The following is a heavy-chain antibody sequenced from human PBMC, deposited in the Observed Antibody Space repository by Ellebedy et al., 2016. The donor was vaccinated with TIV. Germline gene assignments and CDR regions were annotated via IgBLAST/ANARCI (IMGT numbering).Heavy chain of an antibody. Sequence: GGSLRLXCAASGFTFSSYWMHWVRQAPGKGLVWVSRINSDGSSTSYADSVKGRFTISRDNSKNTLYLQMNSLRAEDTAVYYCARDGYPPAEYPDYWGQGTLVTVSS. CDR1: GFTFSSYW. D-gene: IGHD5-12*01. CDR3: ARDGYPPAEYPDY. J-gene: IGHJ4*02. V-gene: IGHV3-74*01. CDR2: INSDGSST.